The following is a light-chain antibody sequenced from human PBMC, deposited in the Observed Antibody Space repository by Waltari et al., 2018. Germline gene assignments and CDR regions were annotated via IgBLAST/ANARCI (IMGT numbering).Light chain of an antibody. Sequence: DTQMTQSPSSLSPSVGDRVPITCQASQDISHFLNWYQQKPGTAPKLLITDASTLQTGVPSRFSGNRSGTQFAFTVNGLQSEDVATYFCQQYDNLPLTFGGGSKV. CDR2: DAS. CDR1: QDISHF. J-gene: IGKJ4*01. CDR3: QQYDNLPLT. V-gene: IGKV1-33*01.